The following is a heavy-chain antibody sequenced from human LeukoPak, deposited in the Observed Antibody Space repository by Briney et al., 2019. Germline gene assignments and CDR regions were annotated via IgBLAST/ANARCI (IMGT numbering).Heavy chain of an antibody. CDR3: ARQSDWAKNYFDY. D-gene: IGHD3-9*01. J-gene: IGHJ4*02. CDR2: IYYSGST. V-gene: IGHV4-39*01. Sequence: SETLSLTCTVSGGSISGSSYYWGWIRQPPGKGLEWIGSIYYSGSTYYNPSLKSRVTISVDTSKNQFSLKLSSVTAADTAVYYCARQSDWAKNYFDYWGQGTLVTVSS. CDR1: GGSISGSSYY.